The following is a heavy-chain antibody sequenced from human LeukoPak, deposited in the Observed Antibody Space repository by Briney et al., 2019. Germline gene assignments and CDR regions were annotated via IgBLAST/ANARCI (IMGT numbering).Heavy chain of an antibody. CDR1: GFTVSSNY. D-gene: IGHD2-21*01. V-gene: IGHV3-53*01. Sequence: GGSLRLSCAASGFTVSSNYMSWVRQAPGKGLEWVSVIYSGGSTYYADSVKGRFTISRGNSKNTLYLQMNSLRAEDTAVYYCARQVLVRGAFDIWGQGTMVTVSS. CDR3: ARQVLVRGAFDI. CDR2: IYSGGST. J-gene: IGHJ3*02.